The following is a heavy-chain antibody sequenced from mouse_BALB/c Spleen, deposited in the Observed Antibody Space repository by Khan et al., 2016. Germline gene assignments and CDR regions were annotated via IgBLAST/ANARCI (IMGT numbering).Heavy chain of an antibody. CDR1: GYTFTDYS. V-gene: IGHV9-2-1*01. Sequence: QIQLVQSGPELKKPGETVKISCKASGYTFTDYSIHWVKQTPGKGLKWMAWINTETGEPTYADDFKGRFASSLETSANTAYLQINNLKNEDTATYFCASGWLLWGQGTLVTVSA. CDR2: INTETGEP. J-gene: IGHJ3*01. D-gene: IGHD2-3*01. CDR3: ASGWLL.